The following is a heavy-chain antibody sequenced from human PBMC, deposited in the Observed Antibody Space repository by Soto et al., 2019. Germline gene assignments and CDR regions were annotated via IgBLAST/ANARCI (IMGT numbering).Heavy chain of an antibody. V-gene: IGHV4-4*07. CDR1: GGSMSKFY. Sequence: QVQVQESGPGLVKPSETLSLTCSVSGGSMSKFYWSWIRKTAGKGLEWMGRVYATGTSDSNPSLRSRIAMSVDIAKQTFSLRLRSVTAADTGVYYCVRDGSKTLRDCFDPWGQGILVTVSS. J-gene: IGHJ5*02. D-gene: IGHD4-17*01. CDR3: VRDGSKTLRDCFDP. CDR2: VYATGTS.